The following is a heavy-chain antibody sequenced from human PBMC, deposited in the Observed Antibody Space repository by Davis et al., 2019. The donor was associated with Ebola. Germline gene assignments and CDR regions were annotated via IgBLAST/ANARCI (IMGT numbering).Heavy chain of an antibody. V-gene: IGHV3-64*01. J-gene: IGHJ4*02. CDR3: ARAVVPAAWFDY. CDR2: ISSNGGST. Sequence: GEFLKISCAASGFTFSSYAMHWVRQAPGKGLEYVSAISSNGGSTYYANSVKGRFTISRDNSKNTLYLQMGSLRAENMAVYYCARAVVPAAWFDYWGQGTLVTVSS. D-gene: IGHD2-2*01. CDR1: GFTFSSYA.